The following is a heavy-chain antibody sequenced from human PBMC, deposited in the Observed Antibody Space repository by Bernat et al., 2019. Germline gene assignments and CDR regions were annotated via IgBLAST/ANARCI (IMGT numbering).Heavy chain of an antibody. CDR2: INHSGST. Sequence: QVQLQQWGAGLLKPSETLSLTCAVYGGSFSGYYWSWIRQPPGKGLEWIGEINHSGSTNYNPSLKSRVTISVETSKNQFSLKLSSVNAADTAVYYCARGLVAKMVQGVIISALFDPWGQGTLVTVSS. V-gene: IGHV4-34*01. CDR3: ARGLVAKMVQGVIISALFDP. CDR1: GGSFSGYY. D-gene: IGHD3-10*01. J-gene: IGHJ5*02.